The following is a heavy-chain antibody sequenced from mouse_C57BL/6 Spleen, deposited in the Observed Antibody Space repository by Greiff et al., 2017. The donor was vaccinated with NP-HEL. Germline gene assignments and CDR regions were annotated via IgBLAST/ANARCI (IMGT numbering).Heavy chain of an antibody. CDR3: ARGVYGSSPYYFDD. V-gene: IGHV1-64*01. Sequence: QVQLQQPGAELVKPGASVKLSCKASGYTFTSYWMHWVKQRPGQGLEWIGMIHPNSGSTNYNEKFKSKATLTVDKSSSTAYMQLSSLTSEDSAVYYCARGVYGSSPYYFDDWGQGTTLTVSS. D-gene: IGHD1-1*01. CDR1: GYTFTSYW. CDR2: IHPNSGST. J-gene: IGHJ2*01.